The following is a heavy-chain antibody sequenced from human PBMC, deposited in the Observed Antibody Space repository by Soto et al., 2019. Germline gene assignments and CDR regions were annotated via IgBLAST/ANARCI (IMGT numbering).Heavy chain of an antibody. CDR2: IYSSGGS. CDR3: VGTGTTDDY. CDR1: GASVSSGDYY. J-gene: IGHJ4*02. Sequence: QVQLQESGPGLVKPSQTLSLTCTVSGASVSSGDYYWSCIRQPPGKGLEWIGYIYSSGGSYYNPSLKGRLTISIDTSKNQFSLKLNSVTVADTAIYYCVGTGTTDDYWGPGTLVTVSS. D-gene: IGHD1-1*01. V-gene: IGHV4-30-4*01.